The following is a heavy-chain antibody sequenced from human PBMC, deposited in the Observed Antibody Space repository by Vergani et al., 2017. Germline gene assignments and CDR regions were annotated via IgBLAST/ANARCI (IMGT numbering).Heavy chain of an antibody. J-gene: IGHJ4*02. D-gene: IGHD3-22*01. CDR3: ARLYGRDSSGSKYFVY. CDR2: IHPADSDT. Sequence: EVQLVQSGAEVKKPGESLKISCQISGYSFTNYWIGWVRQMPGKGLEWMGIIHPADSDTRYSPSFQGQVTISVDKSISTAYLQRSSLRASDSAMYYCARLYGRDSSGSKYFVYWGQGTLVTVSS. CDR1: GYSFTNYW. V-gene: IGHV5-51*01.